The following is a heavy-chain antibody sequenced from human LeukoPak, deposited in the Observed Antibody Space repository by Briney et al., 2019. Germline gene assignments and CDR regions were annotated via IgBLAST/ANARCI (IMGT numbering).Heavy chain of an antibody. Sequence: GGSLRLSCVASGFDVNDNFMIWVRQAPGQGLEWVSIIYASGGTYHAESVKGRFNAFRDTSKNTIFLQMNNLRADDTAVYYCVRRHDYWGQGTLVTVSS. CDR2: IYASGGT. CDR1: GFDVNDNF. J-gene: IGHJ4*02. CDR3: VRRHDY. V-gene: IGHV3-53*01.